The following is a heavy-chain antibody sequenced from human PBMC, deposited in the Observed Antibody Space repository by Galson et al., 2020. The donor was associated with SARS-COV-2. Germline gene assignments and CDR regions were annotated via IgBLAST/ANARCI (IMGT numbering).Heavy chain of an antibody. CDR3: ARDFGTYYYDSSGYLYGY. CDR2: IGYDGSKK. V-gene: IGHV3-33*01. J-gene: IGHJ4*02. Sequence: GGSLRLSCAASGFTFSSYGMHWVRQAPGKGLEWVAVIGYDGSKKYYADSVKGGSTISRDNSKNTLYLQMNSLRAEDTAVYYCARDFGTYYYDSSGYLYGYWGQGTLVTVSS. CDR1: GFTFSSYG. D-gene: IGHD3-22*01.